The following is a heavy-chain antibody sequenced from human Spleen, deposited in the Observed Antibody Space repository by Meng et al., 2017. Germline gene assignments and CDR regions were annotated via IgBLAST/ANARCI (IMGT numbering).Heavy chain of an antibody. D-gene: IGHD6-19*01. J-gene: IGHJ4*02. V-gene: IGHV4-34*01. CDR1: VGPFSGYF. CDR3: ASWIYSCGWQ. Sequence: QLHLHGWGAGLLKPPETLSLTCAVYVGPFSGYFWSWIRQPPGKGLEWIGEINHRGSTNFNPSLESRVTFSIDTSKNQFSLKLSSVTAADTAVYYCASWIYSCGWQWGQGALVTVSS. CDR2: INHRGST.